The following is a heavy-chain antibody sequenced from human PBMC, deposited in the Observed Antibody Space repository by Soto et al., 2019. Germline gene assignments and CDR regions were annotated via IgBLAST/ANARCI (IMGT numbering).Heavy chain of an antibody. D-gene: IGHD1-1*01. J-gene: IGHJ4*02. CDR1: GYTFTSYG. Sequence: QVHLVQSGAEVKKPGASVKFSCKGSGYTFTSYGITWVRQAPGQGLEWMGWISAHNGNTEYAQKLQGRVTVTRDTSTSTAYMEMRSLRSDDPAVYYCARGRYGDYWGQGALVTVSS. CDR3: ARGRYGDY. V-gene: IGHV1-18*01. CDR2: ISAHNGNT.